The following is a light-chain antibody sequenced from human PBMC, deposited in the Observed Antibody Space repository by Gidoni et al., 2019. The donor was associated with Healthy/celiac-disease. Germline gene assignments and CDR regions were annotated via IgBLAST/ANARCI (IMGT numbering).Light chain of an antibody. J-gene: IGKJ1*01. CDR2: GAS. CDR3: QQYGSSWT. V-gene: IGKV3-20*01. CDR1: QSVSSSY. Sequence: VLTQPPGTLSLSPGEIATLSCRASQSVSSSYLAWYQQKPGQAPRLLIYGASSRATGIPDRFSGSGSGTDFTLTISRLEPEDFAVYYCQQYGSSWTFGQGTKVEIK.